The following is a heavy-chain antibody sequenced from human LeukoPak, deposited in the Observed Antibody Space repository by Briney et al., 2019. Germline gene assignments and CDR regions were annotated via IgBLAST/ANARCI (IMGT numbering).Heavy chain of an antibody. CDR3: ARPSGVVVPNYYMDV. D-gene: IGHD2-2*01. CDR1: GDSISSSNYY. V-gene: IGHV4-39*01. CDR2: IYYSGST. J-gene: IGHJ6*03. Sequence: SETLSLTCTVSGDSISSSNYYWGWIRQPPGKGLEWIGSIYYSGSTYYNPSLKSRVTISVDTSKNQLSLKPSSVTAADTAVYYCARPSGVVVPNYYMDVWGKGTTVTVSS.